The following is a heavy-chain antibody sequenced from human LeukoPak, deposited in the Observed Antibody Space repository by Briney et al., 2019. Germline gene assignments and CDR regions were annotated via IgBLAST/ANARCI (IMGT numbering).Heavy chain of an antibody. Sequence: SETLSLTCTVSGDSISSGNYYWTWIRQHLGKGLEWIGYIRYSGSTYSNPSLKSRVTISVDTSTNQLSLKLTSVTAADTAMYYCARRGFNYGFFDYWGQGTLVTVSS. CDR1: GDSISSGNYY. V-gene: IGHV4-31*03. D-gene: IGHD5-18*01. CDR2: IRYSGST. J-gene: IGHJ4*01. CDR3: ARRGFNYGFFDY.